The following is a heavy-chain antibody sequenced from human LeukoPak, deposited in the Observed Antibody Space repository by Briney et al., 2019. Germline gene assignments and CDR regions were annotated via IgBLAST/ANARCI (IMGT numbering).Heavy chain of an antibody. Sequence: GASVKVSCKASGYTFTGYYMHWLRQAPGQGLEWMGWINPNSGGTNYAQKFQGRVTMTRDTSISTAYMELSRLRSDDTAVYYCAREGSDILTGYYRWEGADYWGQGTLVTVSS. CDR3: AREGSDILTGYYRWEGADY. CDR1: GYTFTGYY. V-gene: IGHV1-2*02. CDR2: INPNSGGT. D-gene: IGHD3-9*01. J-gene: IGHJ4*02.